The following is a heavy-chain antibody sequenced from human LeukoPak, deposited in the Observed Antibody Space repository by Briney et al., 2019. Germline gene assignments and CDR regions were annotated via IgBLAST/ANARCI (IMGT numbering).Heavy chain of an antibody. D-gene: IGHD3/OR15-3a*01. Sequence: GGSLRLSCAASGVSFSNYWTTWIRQAPEKGLQLVANIKEDGSDKNYADSVKGRFTTSRDNAKNLLYLQMNNLRAEDTAVYYCARWTDWYFDLWGRGTLVTVSS. V-gene: IGHV3-7*01. CDR2: IKEDGSDK. CDR1: GVSFSNYW. J-gene: IGHJ2*01. CDR3: ARWTDWYFDL.